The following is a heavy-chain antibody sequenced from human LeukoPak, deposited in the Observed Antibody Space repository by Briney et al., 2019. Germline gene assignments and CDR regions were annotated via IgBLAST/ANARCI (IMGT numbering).Heavy chain of an antibody. CDR2: VSSGSSSI. Sequence: GGSLRLSCAASGFTFSSYAMSWVRQAPGKGLEWVSYVSSGSSSIYYADSVKGRFTISRDNAQNSLYLQMNSLRDEDAAVYYCARPLSGYYSPDFDSWGQGTLVTVSS. CDR3: ARPLSGYYSPDFDS. CDR1: GFTFSSYA. D-gene: IGHD3-22*01. V-gene: IGHV3-48*02. J-gene: IGHJ4*02.